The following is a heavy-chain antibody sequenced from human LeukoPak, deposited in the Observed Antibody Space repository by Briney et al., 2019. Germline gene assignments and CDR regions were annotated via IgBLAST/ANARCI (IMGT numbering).Heavy chain of an antibody. Sequence: GGSLRLSCAASGFPFDDYGVSWLRQAPGKGLEWVSGINWNGDRRGYADAVKGQFSISRYNDKNSLYLQMNSLRAEDKALYYCARGTVDIVLMVYDKEFDYWGQGTLVTVSS. V-gene: IGHV3-20*04. CDR1: GFPFDDYG. CDR2: INWNGDRR. J-gene: IGHJ4*02. D-gene: IGHD2-8*01. CDR3: ARGTVDIVLMVYDKEFDY.